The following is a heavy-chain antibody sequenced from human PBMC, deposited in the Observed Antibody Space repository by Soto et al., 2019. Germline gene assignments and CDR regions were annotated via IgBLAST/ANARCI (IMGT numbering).Heavy chain of an antibody. CDR3: AREDYGAYHNWFAP. Sequence: QVQLVQSGAEVKKPGSSVKVSCKASGGTFSSYAISWVRQAPGQGLEWMGGIIPIFGTANYAQKFQGRVTXXPXEXXSTAYLGLRSLRSEDTAVYYCAREDYGAYHNWFAPWGQGTLVTASS. CDR2: IIPIFGTA. CDR1: GGTFSSYA. V-gene: IGHV1-69*05. D-gene: IGHD4-17*01. J-gene: IGHJ5*02.